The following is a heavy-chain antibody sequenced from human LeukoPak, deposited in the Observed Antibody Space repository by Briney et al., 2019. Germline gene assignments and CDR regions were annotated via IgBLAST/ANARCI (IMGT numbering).Heavy chain of an antibody. CDR1: XXTFTSXG. CDR2: ISAYNGNT. Sequence: VXVSCKXXXXTFTSXGISWVRQAPGQGLEWMGWISAYNGNTNYAQKLQGRVTMTTDTSTSTAYMELRSLRSDDTAVYYCARAPGIAVAGTSWFDPWGQGTLVTVSS. D-gene: IGHD6-19*01. J-gene: IGHJ5*02. CDR3: ARAPGIAVAGTSWFDP. V-gene: IGHV1-18*01.